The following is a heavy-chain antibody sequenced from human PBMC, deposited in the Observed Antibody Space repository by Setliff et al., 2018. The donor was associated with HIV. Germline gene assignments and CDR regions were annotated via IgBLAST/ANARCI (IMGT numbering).Heavy chain of an antibody. V-gene: IGHV4-61*02. D-gene: IGHD5-18*01. Sequence: TSETLSLTCTVSGGSIISEISWWAWIRQPAGKGPEWLGRIYMRGGTDYNPSLEGRVTISLDTSKNQFSLKLTSVTAADTAVYYCAIDHVTNIAESGYGYTRIDPWGPGISVTVSS. CDR2: IYMRGGT. CDR1: GGSIISEISW. CDR3: AIDHVTNIAESGYGYTRIDP. J-gene: IGHJ5*02.